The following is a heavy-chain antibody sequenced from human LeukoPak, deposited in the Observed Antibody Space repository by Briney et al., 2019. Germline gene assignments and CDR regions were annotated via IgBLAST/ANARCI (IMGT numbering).Heavy chain of an antibody. J-gene: IGHJ4*02. CDR3: ARRPVVGPGAIDY. CDR2: IYYSGST. Sequence: SETLSLTCTVSGGSITSSSYYWGWIRQPPGKGLEWIGSIYYSGSTYYNPSLKSRVTISVDTSKNQFSLKLSSETAADTAVYYCARRPVVGPGAIDYWGQGTLVTVSS. CDR1: GGSITSSSYY. V-gene: IGHV4-39*01. D-gene: IGHD2-2*01.